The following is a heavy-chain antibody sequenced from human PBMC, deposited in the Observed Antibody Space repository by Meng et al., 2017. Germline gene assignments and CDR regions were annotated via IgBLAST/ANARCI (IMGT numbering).Heavy chain of an antibody. CDR2: IIPIFGTA. J-gene: IGHJ4*02. CDR1: GGTFSSYA. D-gene: IGHD4-11*01. V-gene: IGHV1-69*01. Sequence: VELVQAGAEVKKPGSSGKVSCKASGGTFSSYAISWVRQAPGQGLEWMGGIIPIFGTANYAQKFQGRVTITADESTSTAYMELSSLRSEDTAVYYCARDDYSNYLPFDYWGQGTLVTVSS. CDR3: ARDDYSNYLPFDY.